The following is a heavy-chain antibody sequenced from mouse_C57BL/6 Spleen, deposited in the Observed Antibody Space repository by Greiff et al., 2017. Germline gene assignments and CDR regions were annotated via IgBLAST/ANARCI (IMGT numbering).Heavy chain of an antibody. D-gene: IGHD1-2*01. CDR2: INPSSGYT. V-gene: IGHV1-4*01. J-gene: IGHJ1*03. CDR3: APSIRGYFDV. Sequence: VQLQESGAELARPGASVKMSCKASGYTFTSYTMHWVKQRPGQGLEWIGYINPSSGYTKYNQKFKDKATLTADKSSSTAYMQLSSLTSEDSAVYYCAPSIRGYFDVWGTGTTVTVSS. CDR1: GYTFTSYT.